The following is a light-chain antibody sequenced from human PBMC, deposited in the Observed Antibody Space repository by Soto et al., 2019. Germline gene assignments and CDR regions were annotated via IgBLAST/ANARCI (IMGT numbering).Light chain of an antibody. Sequence: EIGMTQSPAAVSVSPGERATLSCRASQSVSSKLAWYQQRPGQAPRLLIYGASNRATGIPARFSGSGSGTDFTLTISSLEPEDFAVYNCQQRSNWPPTFGQGTKVDIK. V-gene: IGKV3-11*01. J-gene: IGKJ1*01. CDR3: QQRSNWPPT. CDR2: GAS. CDR1: QSVSSK.